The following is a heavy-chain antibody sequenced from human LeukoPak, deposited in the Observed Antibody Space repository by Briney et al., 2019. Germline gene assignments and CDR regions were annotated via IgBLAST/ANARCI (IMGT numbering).Heavy chain of an antibody. D-gene: IGHD3-22*01. Sequence: GGSLRLSCAASGFTFSSYAMHWVRQAPGKGLEWVAVISYDGSNKYYADSVKGRFTISRDNSKNTLYLQMNSLRAEDTAVYYCARGHYDSSGYYYVPFDYWGQGTLVTVSS. J-gene: IGHJ4*02. CDR3: ARGHYDSSGYYYVPFDY. CDR1: GFTFSSYA. CDR2: ISYDGSNK. V-gene: IGHV3-30-3*01.